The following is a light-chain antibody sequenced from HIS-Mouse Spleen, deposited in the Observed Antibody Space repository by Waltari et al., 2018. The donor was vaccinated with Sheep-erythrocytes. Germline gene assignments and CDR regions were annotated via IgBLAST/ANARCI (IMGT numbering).Light chain of an antibody. J-gene: IGLJ2*01. CDR1: SSDVGGYNY. CDR3: CSYAGSYTFVV. V-gene: IGLV2-11*01. Sequence: QSALTQPRPVSGSPGQSVTISCPGTSSDVGGYNYVSWYQPHPGKAPKLMIYDVSKRPSGVPDRFSGSKSGNTASLTISGLQAEDEADYYCCSYAGSYTFVVFGGGTKLTVL. CDR2: DVS.